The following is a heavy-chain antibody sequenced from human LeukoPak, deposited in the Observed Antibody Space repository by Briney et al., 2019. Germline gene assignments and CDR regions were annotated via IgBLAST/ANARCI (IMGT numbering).Heavy chain of an antibody. CDR3: VRVGYSYASYWYFDL. Sequence: PGGSLRLSCAASGFTVSSNYMSWVRQAPGKGLEWVAVIYYGGNTYHADSLEGRLTITRDDSKNTLYLQMNSLRAKDTAVYYCVRVGYSYASYWYFDLWGRGSMVTDCS. CDR2: IYYGGNT. D-gene: IGHD5-18*01. V-gene: IGHV3-66*01. J-gene: IGHJ2*01. CDR1: GFTVSSNY.